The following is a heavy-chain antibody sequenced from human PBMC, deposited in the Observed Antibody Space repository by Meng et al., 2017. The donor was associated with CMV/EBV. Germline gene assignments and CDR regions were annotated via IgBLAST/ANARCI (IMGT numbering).Heavy chain of an antibody. J-gene: IGHJ4*02. CDR3: ARDSAVAGVVDY. D-gene: IGHD6-19*01. V-gene: IGHV4-39*07. Sequence: LQESGPGLVKPSETLSLTCTVSGGSISSSSYYWGWIRQPPGKGLEWIGSIYYSWSSYYYPSLKGRVTISVDTSKNQFSLKLSSVTAADTAVYYCARDSAVAGVVDYWGQGTLVTVSS. CDR1: GGSISSSSYY. CDR2: IYYSWSS.